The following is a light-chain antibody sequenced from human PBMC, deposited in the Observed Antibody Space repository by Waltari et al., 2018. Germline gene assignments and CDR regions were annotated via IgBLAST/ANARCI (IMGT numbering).Light chain of an antibody. Sequence: NFMLTQPHSVSESPGKPVTISCTRSSGSIASNFVQLYQQRPGSAPTTVIYEDNQRPSGVPDRFSGSIDSSSNSASLTISGLKTEDEADYYCQSYDSNSVIFGGGTKLTVL. CDR1: SGSIASNF. CDR2: EDN. V-gene: IGLV6-57*03. CDR3: QSYDSNSVI. J-gene: IGLJ2*01.